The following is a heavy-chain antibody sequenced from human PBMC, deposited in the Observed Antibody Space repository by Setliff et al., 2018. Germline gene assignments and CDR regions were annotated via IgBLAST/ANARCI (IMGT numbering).Heavy chain of an antibody. D-gene: IGHD6-13*01. CDR2: ISYDGSNK. V-gene: IGHV3-30*04. Sequence: GGSLRLSCAASGFTFSSYAMHWVRQAPGKGLEWVAVISYDGSNKYYADSVKGRVTISRDNSKNTLYLQMNSLRAEDTAVYYCARGERWGSSWYFFFPPRPGFDYWGQGTLVTVSS. CDR3: ARGERWGSSWYFFFPPRPGFDY. J-gene: IGHJ4*02. CDR1: GFTFSSYA.